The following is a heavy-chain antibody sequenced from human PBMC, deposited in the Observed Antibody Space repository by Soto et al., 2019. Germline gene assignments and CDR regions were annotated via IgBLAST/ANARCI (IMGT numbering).Heavy chain of an antibody. V-gene: IGHV4-61*01. CDR1: GGSVSSGSYY. J-gene: IGHJ5*02. D-gene: IGHD3-22*01. CDR2: IYYSGRT. CDR3: ARADLVVINKYNWFDP. Sequence: QVQLRESGPGLVKPSETLSLTCTVSGGSVSSGSYYWSWIRQPPGKGLEWIGYIYYSGRTNYNPSIKSRATISVDTATNQFSMTLSSVTAADTALYYCARADLVVINKYNWFDPWGQGTLVTVSS.